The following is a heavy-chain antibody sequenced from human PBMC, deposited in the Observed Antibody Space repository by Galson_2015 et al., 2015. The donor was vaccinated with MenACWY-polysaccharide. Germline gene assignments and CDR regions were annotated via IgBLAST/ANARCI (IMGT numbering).Heavy chain of an antibody. CDR1: GYTFGSYA. V-gene: IGHV7-4-1*02. CDR2: INTNTGNP. CDR3: ARESEYYDSFDGFDI. J-gene: IGHJ3*02. D-gene: IGHD3-22*01. Sequence: SVKVSCKASGYTFGSYATNWVRQAPGQGLEWMGWINTNTGNPTSAPGFTGRFVFSLDTSVSTAYLQISSLKAEDTAVYYCARESEYYDSFDGFDIWGQGTMVTVSS.